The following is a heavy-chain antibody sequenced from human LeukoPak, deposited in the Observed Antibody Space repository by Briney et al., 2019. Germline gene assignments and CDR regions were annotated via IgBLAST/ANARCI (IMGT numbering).Heavy chain of an antibody. Sequence: GGSLRLSCAASGFIFNNAWMSWVRQAPGKGLEWVSAISGSGGSTYYADSVKGRFTISRDNSKNTLYLQMNSLRAEDTAVYYCAKGSYCSSTSCYTDWGQGTLVTVSS. J-gene: IGHJ4*02. CDR1: GFIFNNAW. V-gene: IGHV3-23*01. D-gene: IGHD2-2*02. CDR2: ISGSGGST. CDR3: AKGSYCSSTSCYTD.